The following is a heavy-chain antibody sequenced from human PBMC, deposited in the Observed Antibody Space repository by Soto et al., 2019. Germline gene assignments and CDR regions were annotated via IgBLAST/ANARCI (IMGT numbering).Heavy chain of an antibody. V-gene: IGHV3-23*01. CDR1: GFTFSSYA. CDR2: ITNTGGDA. D-gene: IGHD4-17*01. CDR3: AIFLTTEWYNRLAP. Sequence: VGSLRLSCAASGFTFSSYAMSWVRQAPGKGLEWVSVITNTGGDALYADSVKGRFTISRDNSKNTLYLQMNSLRAEDTAVYYCAIFLTTEWYNRLAPWDQGTLVTVAS. J-gene: IGHJ5*02.